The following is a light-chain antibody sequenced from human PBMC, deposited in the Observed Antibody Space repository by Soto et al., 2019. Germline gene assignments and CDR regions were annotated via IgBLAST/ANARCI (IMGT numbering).Light chain of an antibody. V-gene: IGLV1-40*01. CDR2: GNS. CDR1: GSNIGAGFD. Sequence: QSVLTQPPSASGTPGQRVTISCTGSGSNIGAGFDVHWYQQLPRTSPKLLVYGNSNRPSGVPDRFSGSKSGTSASLAITGLQAEDEADYYCQSYDGGLSAYVFGGGTKVTVL. CDR3: QSYDGGLSAYV. J-gene: IGLJ1*01.